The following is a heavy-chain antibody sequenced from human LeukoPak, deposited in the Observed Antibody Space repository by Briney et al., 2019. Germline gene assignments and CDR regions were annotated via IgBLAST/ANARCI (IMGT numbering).Heavy chain of an antibody. V-gene: IGHV3-11*01. J-gene: IGHJ5*02. CDR2: ISSSGSTI. CDR3: ARAETVPNWFDP. CDR1: GFTSSDYY. D-gene: IGHD3-10*01. Sequence: GGSLRLSCAASGFTSSDYYMSWIRQAPGKGLEWVSYISSSGSTIYYADSVKGRFTISRDNAKNSLYLQMNSLRAEDTAVYYCARAETVPNWFDPWGQGTLVTVSS.